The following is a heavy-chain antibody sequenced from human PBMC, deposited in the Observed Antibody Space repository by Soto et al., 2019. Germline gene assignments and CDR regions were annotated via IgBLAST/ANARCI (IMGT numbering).Heavy chain of an antibody. CDR3: ARLSRLGSFWVFDY. J-gene: IGHJ4*02. D-gene: IGHD6-13*01. V-gene: IGHV3-72*01. Sequence: PGGSLRLSCAASGFTFSDHYLDWVRQAPGKGLEWVGRSRNKANSYSTAYAASVKGRFTISRDDSENSLNLQMNSLRTEDTAVYYCARLSRLGSFWVFDYWGQGTLVTVSS. CDR1: GFTFSDHY. CDR2: SRNKANSYST.